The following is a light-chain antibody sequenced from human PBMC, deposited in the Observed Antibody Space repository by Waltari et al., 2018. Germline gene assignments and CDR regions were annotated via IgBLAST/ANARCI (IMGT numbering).Light chain of an antibody. CDR1: QSVGTY. CDR2: DAS. J-gene: IGKJ4*01. CDR3: HQRNTWPLLT. V-gene: IGKV3-11*01. Sequence: IVLTQSPATLSLSPGESATLSCRASQSVGTYLAWYQPKRGQAPRLLIYDASNRATGIPARFSGSGSGTDFTLTISSLEPEDFAIYYCHQRNTWPLLTFGGGTKVEIK.